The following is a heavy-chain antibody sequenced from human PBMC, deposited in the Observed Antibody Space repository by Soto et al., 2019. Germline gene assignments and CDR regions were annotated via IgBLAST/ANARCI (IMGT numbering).Heavy chain of an antibody. Sequence: GSSVKDSGHGAGNAFTSYGISCVRHAPGQGLEWMGWISAYNGNTNYAQKLQGRVTMTTDTSTSTAYMELRSLRSDDTAVYYCARARRRELWVFDYWGQGTRVTVFS. V-gene: IGHV1-18*04. D-gene: IGHD3-16*01. J-gene: IGHJ4*02. CDR2: ISAYNGNT. CDR3: ARARRRELWVFDY. CDR1: GNAFTSYG.